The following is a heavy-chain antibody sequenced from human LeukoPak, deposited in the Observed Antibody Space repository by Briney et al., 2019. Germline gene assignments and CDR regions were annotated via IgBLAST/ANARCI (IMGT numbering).Heavy chain of an antibody. CDR1: GYTFTSYG. Sequence: ASVKVSCKASGYTFTSYGISWVRQAPGQGLEWMGWISAYNGNTNYAQKLQGRVTMTTDTSTSTVYMELSSLRSEDTAVYYCARGAYYDILTAPFDYWGQGTLVTVSS. CDR3: ARGAYYDILTAPFDY. V-gene: IGHV1-18*01. CDR2: ISAYNGNT. J-gene: IGHJ4*02. D-gene: IGHD3-9*01.